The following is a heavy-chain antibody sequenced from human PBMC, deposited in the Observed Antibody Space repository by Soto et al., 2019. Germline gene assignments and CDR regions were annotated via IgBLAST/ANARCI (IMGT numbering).Heavy chain of an antibody. D-gene: IGHD6-13*01. Sequence: EVQLVESGGGFVQPGGSLRLSCAASGFTFSSYWMNWVRQAPGKGLEWVANINQDGSEKRYVDSVKGRFTISRDNAENSLYLQMISQRAEDTAVYFCARVRQQPVREHALDIWGQGTMVTVSS. J-gene: IGHJ3*02. CDR2: INQDGSEK. CDR1: GFTFSSYW. CDR3: ARVRQQPVREHALDI. V-gene: IGHV3-7*01.